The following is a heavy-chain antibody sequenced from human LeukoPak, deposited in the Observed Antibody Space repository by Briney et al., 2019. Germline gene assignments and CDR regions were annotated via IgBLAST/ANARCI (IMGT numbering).Heavy chain of an antibody. J-gene: IGHJ3*02. Sequence: GESLKISCKGSGYSFTSYWFSGVRQRPGKGLEWMGRIDPSGSYTNYSPSFQGHVTISADKSISTAYLRWSSLKASDTAMYYCARALGAAGFPDAFDIWGQGTMVTVSS. V-gene: IGHV5-10-1*01. D-gene: IGHD6-13*01. CDR1: GYSFTSYW. CDR2: IDPSGSYT. CDR3: ARALGAAGFPDAFDI.